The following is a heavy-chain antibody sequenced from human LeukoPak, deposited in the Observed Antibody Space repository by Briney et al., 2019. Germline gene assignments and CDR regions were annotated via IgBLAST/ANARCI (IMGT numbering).Heavy chain of an antibody. CDR3: ARYWPLGNYFDY. V-gene: IGHV1-2*02. Sequence: GASVKVSCKASGYTFTNYYMHWVRQAPGQGLEWMGWINPNSGGTNYAQKFQGRVTMTRDTSISTAYMELSRLRSDDTAVYYCARYWPLGNYFDYWGQGTLVTVSS. D-gene: IGHD3-16*01. J-gene: IGHJ4*02. CDR2: INPNSGGT. CDR1: GYTFTNYY.